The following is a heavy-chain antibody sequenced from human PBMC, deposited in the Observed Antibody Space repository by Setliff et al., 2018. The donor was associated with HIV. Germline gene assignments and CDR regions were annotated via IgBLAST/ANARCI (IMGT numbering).Heavy chain of an antibody. CDR2: IYMTGRT. CDR3: ARGGGTGSFDY. Sequence: PSETLSLTCTVSRGSISTYYWNWIRQSPGKGLEWVGYIYMTGRTTYNPSLKRRVTMSVDTSKNQFSLKLSSVTAADTAVYYCARGGGTGSFDYWGQGTLVTVSS. D-gene: IGHD3-16*01. J-gene: IGHJ4*02. CDR1: RGSISTYY. V-gene: IGHV4-4*09.